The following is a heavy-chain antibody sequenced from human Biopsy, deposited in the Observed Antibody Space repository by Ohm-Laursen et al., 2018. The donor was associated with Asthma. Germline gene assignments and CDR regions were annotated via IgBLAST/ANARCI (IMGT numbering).Heavy chain of an antibody. D-gene: IGHD5-12*01. CDR2: LIPVLGTP. V-gene: IGHV1-69*13. CDR1: GDSFSNYA. CDR3: ARGYSSSDRIVYYYSGLEV. J-gene: IGHJ6*02. Sequence: SVKVSCKVSGDSFSNYAISWVRQAPGQGLEWMGGLIPVLGTPDHAQMFEGRVTITADESTSTAYMELSSLSSEDTAVYYCARGYSSSDRIVYYYSGLEVWGQGTTVTVSS.